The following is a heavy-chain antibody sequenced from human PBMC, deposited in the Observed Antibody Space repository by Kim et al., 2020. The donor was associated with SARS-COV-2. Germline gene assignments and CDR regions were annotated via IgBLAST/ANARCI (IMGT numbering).Heavy chain of an antibody. Sequence: NNTPSHKGRVTRSVDKSKNQFSLKLSAVTAADTAVYYCARSGSYFYYFDYWGQGTLVTVSS. J-gene: IGHJ4*02. CDR3: ARSGSYFYYFDY. D-gene: IGHD1-26*01. V-gene: IGHV4-4*02.